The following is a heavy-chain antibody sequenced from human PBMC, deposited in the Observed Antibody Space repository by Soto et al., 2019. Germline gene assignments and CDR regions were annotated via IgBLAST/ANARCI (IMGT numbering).Heavy chain of an antibody. J-gene: IGHJ5*02. CDR1: GYTFTGYY. CDR3: AREKHSSSSRNWFDP. V-gene: IGHV1-2*04. CDR2: INPNSGGT. D-gene: IGHD6-6*01. Sequence: ASVKVSFKASGYTFTGYYMHWVRQAPGQGLEWMGWINPNSGGTNYAQKFQGWVTMTRDTSISTAYMELSRLRSDDTAVYYCAREKHSSSSRNWFDPWGRGTLVTVSS.